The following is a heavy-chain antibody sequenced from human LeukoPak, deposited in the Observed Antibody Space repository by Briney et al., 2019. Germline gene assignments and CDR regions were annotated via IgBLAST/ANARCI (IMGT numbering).Heavy chain of an antibody. J-gene: IGHJ6*03. D-gene: IGHD3-3*01. Sequence: GSSVKVSCKASGGTFSSYAISWVRQAPGQGLEWMGGIIPIFGTANYAQKFQGRVTITTDESTSTAYMELSSLRSEDTAVDYCATGKGYDFWSGHLYYYYYYMDVWGKGTTVTVSS. CDR1: GGTFSSYA. V-gene: IGHV1-69*05. CDR2: IIPIFGTA. CDR3: ATGKGYDFWSGHLYYYYYYMDV.